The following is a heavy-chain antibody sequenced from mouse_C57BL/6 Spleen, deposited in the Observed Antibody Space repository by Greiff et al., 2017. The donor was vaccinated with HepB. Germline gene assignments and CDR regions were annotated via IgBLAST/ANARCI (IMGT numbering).Heavy chain of an antibody. CDR1: GYTFTDYN. D-gene: IGHD2-5*01. CDR2: INPNNGGT. V-gene: IGHV1-22*01. Sequence: VQLQQSGPELVKPGASVKMSCKASGYTFTDYNMHWVKQSHGKSLEWIGYINPNNGGTSYNQKFKGKATLTVNKSSSTAYMELRSLTSEDSAVYYCAIPYYSSYVSYYFDYWGQGTTLTVSS. CDR3: AIPYYSSYVSYYFDY. J-gene: IGHJ2*01.